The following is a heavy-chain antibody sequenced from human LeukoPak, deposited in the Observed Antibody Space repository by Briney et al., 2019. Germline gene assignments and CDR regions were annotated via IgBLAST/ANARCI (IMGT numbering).Heavy chain of an antibody. V-gene: IGHV1-2*06. CDR2: INPNSGGT. J-gene: IGHJ4*02. CDR1: GYTFTGYY. CDR3: ARIRSSSNPRTGYYFDY. D-gene: IGHD6-6*01. Sequence: ASVKVSCKASGYTFTGYYMHWVRQAPGQGLEWMGRINPNSGGTNYAQKFQGRDTMTRDTSISTAYMELSRLRSDDTAVYYCARIRSSSNPRTGYYFDYWGQGTLVTVSS.